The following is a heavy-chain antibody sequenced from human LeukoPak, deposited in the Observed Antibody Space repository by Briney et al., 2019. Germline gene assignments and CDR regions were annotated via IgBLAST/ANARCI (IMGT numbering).Heavy chain of an antibody. J-gene: IGHJ4*02. D-gene: IGHD2-2*01. CDR1: GGSISSYY. CDR2: IYYSGST. CDR3: ARQGLVAAYFDY. V-gene: IGHV4-59*08. Sequence: SETLSLTRTVSGGSISSYYWSWIRQPPGKGLEWIGYIYYSGSTNYNPSLKGRVTISVDTSKNQFSLKLSSVTAADTAVYYCARQGLVAAYFDYWGQGTLVTVSS.